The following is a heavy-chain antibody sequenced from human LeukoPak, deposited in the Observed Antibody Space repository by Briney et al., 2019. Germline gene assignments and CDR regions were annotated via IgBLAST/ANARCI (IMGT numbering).Heavy chain of an antibody. V-gene: IGHV3-23*01. J-gene: IGHJ5*02. Sequence: TGGSLRLSCAASGFTFSSYAMSWVRQAPGKGLEWVSAISGSGGSTYYADSVKGRFTISRDNSKNTLYLQMNSLRAEDTAVYYCAKGVGRQQLLNWFDPWGQGTLVTVSS. CDR2: ISGSGGST. CDR3: AKGVGRQQLLNWFDP. CDR1: GFTFSSYA. D-gene: IGHD6-13*01.